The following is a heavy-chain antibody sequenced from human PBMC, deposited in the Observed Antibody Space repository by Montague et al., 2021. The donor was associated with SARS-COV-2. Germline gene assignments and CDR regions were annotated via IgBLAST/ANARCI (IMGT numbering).Heavy chain of an antibody. V-gene: IGHV4-34*01. D-gene: IGHD4-23*01. CDR1: GGSFSNYY. CDR2: VNQSGTT. J-gene: IGHJ4*02. CDR3: ARGRRPVVMPGAGTAGHAFDL. Sequence: SETLSLTCAISGGSFSNYYWSWIRQPPGKGLEWIGEVNQSGTTIYNPSVKSGVTISEDTSKNQFYLRLNSVTAADTAVYYCARGRRPVVMPGAGTAGHAFDLWGQGTLVTVSS.